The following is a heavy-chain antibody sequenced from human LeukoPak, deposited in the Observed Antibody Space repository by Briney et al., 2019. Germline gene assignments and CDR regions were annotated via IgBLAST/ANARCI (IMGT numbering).Heavy chain of an antibody. CDR1: GFTFSSYW. CDR3: GRDMDV. CDR2: IKQDGSEK. J-gene: IGHJ6*02. Sequence: SGGSLRLSCAASGFTFSSYWMSWVRQAPGEGLQWVANIKQDGSEKYYVGSVKGRFTVSRDNAKNSLYLQMNSLRTEDTAVYYCGRDMDVWGQGTTVTVSS. V-gene: IGHV3-7*03.